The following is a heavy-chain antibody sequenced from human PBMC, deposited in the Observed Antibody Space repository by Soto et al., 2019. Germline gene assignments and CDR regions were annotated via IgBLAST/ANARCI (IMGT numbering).Heavy chain of an antibody. CDR1: GDSVSSSSAA. CDR3: ARGVSSSWYGDYYYYGMDV. Sequence: SQTLSLTCAISGDSVSSSSAAWNWIRQSPSRGLEWLGRTYYRSKWYNDYAVSVKSRITINPDTSKNQFSLQLNSVTPEDTAVYYCARGVSSSWYGDYYYYGMDVWGQGTTVTVSS. V-gene: IGHV6-1*01. D-gene: IGHD6-13*01. CDR2: TYYRSKWYN. J-gene: IGHJ6*02.